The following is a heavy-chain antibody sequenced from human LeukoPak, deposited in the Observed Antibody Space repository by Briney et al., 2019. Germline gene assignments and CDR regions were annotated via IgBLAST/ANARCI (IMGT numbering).Heavy chain of an antibody. V-gene: IGHV3-11*01. J-gene: IGHJ4*02. D-gene: IGHD5-12*01. CDR3: ARAPTVATILGFDY. CDR1: GFTFSDYY. CDR2: ISSSGSTI. Sequence: KSGGSLRLSCAASGFTFSDYYMSWIRQAPGKGLEWVSYISSSGSTIYYADSVKGRFTISRDNAKNSLYLQMNSLRAEDTAVYYCARAPTVATILGFDYWGQGTLVTVSS.